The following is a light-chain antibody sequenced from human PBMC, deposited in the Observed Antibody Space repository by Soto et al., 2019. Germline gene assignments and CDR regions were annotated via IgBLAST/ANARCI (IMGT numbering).Light chain of an antibody. Sequence: QPVLTQPPSASGTPGQRVAISCSGSSSTIGSNTVNWYQQLPGTAPRLLIYSNNQRPSGVPDRFSGSVSGTSASLAISGLQSDDEADYYCATWDDSLNGPVFGGGTKLTVL. V-gene: IGLV1-44*01. CDR3: ATWDDSLNGPV. CDR2: SNN. J-gene: IGLJ2*01. CDR1: SSTIGSNT.